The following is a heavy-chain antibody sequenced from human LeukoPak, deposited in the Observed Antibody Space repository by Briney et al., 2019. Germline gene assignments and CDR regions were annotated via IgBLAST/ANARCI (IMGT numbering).Heavy chain of an antibody. D-gene: IGHD1-26*01. CDR2: MNGRGGTT. J-gene: IGHJ4*02. CDR3: AKVLPWLDWELRPFDY. CDR1: GFTFSTYA. Sequence: GGSLRLSCAASGFTFSTYAMSWVRQAPGKGLEWVSTMNGRGGTTYYSDSVKGRFTISRDSSGDTLYLQMNSLRAEDTAVYYCAKVLPWLDWELRPFDYWGQGTLVTVSS. V-gene: IGHV3-23*01.